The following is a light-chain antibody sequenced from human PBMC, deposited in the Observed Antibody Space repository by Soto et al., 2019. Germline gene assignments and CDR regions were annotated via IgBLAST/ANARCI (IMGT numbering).Light chain of an antibody. CDR1: SSDVGGYNY. CDR3: ATWDSRLRALL. CDR2: DNH. Sequence: QSALTQPAFVSGSPGQSITISCTGTSSDVGGYNYVSWYQHPPGKAPKLMISDNHKRPSGIPDRFSGSKSGTSATLGITGLQAGDEGDYYCATWDSRLRALLFGGGTKVTVL. J-gene: IGLJ2*01. V-gene: IGLV2-14*01.